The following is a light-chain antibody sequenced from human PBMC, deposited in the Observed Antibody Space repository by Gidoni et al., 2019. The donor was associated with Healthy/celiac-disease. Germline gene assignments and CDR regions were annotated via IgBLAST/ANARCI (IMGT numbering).Light chain of an antibody. CDR1: SNNVGNQG. Sequence: QAGLTQPPSVSKVLRQTATLTCTGNSNNVGNQGAAWLQQHQGHPPKLLSYRNNNRPSGISERLSASRSGNTASLTITGLQPEDEADYYCSAWDSSLSAYVFGTGTKVTVL. CDR2: RNN. J-gene: IGLJ1*01. V-gene: IGLV10-54*01. CDR3: SAWDSSLSAYV.